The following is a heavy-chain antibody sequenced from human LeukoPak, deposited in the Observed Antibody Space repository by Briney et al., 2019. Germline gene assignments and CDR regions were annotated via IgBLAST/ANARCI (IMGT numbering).Heavy chain of an antibody. Sequence: PSETLSLTCTVSGYSISSGYYWGWIRQPPGKGLEWIGYIYYSGSTNYNPSLKSRVTISVDTSKNQFSLKLSSVTAADTAVYYCARDSYGDYYFDYWGQGTLVTVSS. V-gene: IGHV4-61*01. J-gene: IGHJ4*02. CDR2: IYYSGST. CDR3: ARDSYGDYYFDY. D-gene: IGHD4-17*01. CDR1: GYSISSGYY.